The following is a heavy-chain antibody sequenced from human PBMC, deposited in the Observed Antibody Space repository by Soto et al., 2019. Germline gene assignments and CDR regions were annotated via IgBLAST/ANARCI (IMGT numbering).Heavy chain of an antibody. V-gene: IGHV4-4*03. CDR2: IYHSGST. CDR3: AREGSDKTALWFGKLLRAPAAYYFDY. Sequence: KLRRTLSLTCAVSGSSISSSNWWSWVRQPPGKGLEWIGEIYHSGSTNYNPSLKSRVTISVDKSKNQFSLKLSSVTAADTAVYYCAREGSDKTALWFGKLLRAPAAYYFDYWGRGALVTVSS. J-gene: IGHJ4*02. D-gene: IGHD3-10*01. CDR1: GSSISSSNW.